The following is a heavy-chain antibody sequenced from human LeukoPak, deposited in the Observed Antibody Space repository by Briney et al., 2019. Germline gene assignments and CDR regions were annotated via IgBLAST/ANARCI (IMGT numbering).Heavy chain of an antibody. CDR3: ARDPAGGARGSYGFDY. V-gene: IGHV4-30-4*08. D-gene: IGHD1-26*01. CDR2: IYYSGST. J-gene: IGHJ4*02. CDR1: GDSISSGDYY. Sequence: SETLSLTCTVSGDSISSGDYYWSWIRQPPGKGLGWIGYIYYSGSTYYNPSLQSRVTISVDTSNNQFSLKLRSVTAADTAVYYCARDPAGGARGSYGFDYWGQGTLVTVSS.